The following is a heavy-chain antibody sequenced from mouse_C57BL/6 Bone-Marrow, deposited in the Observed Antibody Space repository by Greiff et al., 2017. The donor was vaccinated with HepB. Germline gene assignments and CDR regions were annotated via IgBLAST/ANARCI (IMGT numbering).Heavy chain of an antibody. D-gene: IGHD2-4*01. CDR2: INPNSGGT. Sequence: VQLQQSGPELVKPGASVKISCKASGYTFTDYYMNWVKQSHGKSLEWIGDINPNSGGTSYNQKFKGKATLTVDKSSSTAYMELRSLTSEDSAVYYCAGIYYDYLAWFAYWGQETLVTVSA. J-gene: IGHJ3*01. CDR3: AGIYYDYLAWFAY. CDR1: GYTFTDYY. V-gene: IGHV1-26*01.